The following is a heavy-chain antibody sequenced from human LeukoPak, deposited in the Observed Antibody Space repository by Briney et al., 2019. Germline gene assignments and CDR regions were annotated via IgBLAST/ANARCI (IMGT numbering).Heavy chain of an antibody. D-gene: IGHD4-23*01. CDR3: ARVGYGGNFEAFDI. Sequence: PGGSLRLSCAASEFTFSRYAMHWVRQAPGKGLEWVAVTSYDGSDKYYADSVKGRFTISRDNSKNTLYLQMNSLRVEDTAVYYCARVGYGGNFEAFDIWGQGTMVTVSS. J-gene: IGHJ3*02. CDR2: TSYDGSDK. V-gene: IGHV3-30-3*01. CDR1: EFTFSRYA.